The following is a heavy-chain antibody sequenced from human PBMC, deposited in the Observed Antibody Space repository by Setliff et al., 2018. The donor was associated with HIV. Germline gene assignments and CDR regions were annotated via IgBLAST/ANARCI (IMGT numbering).Heavy chain of an antibody. V-gene: IGHV1-69*06. CDR3: ARATTVTIYYYYGMDV. D-gene: IGHD4-17*01. CDR1: AGTVSSYG. J-gene: IGHJ6*02. CDR2: IIPNFGAA. Sequence: GASVKVSCKASAGTVSSYGISWVRQAPGQGLEWMGRIIPNFGAANYAQRFQGRVTITADKSTSTVYMELTSLRSEDTAMYYCARATTVTIYYYYGMDVWGQGTTVTVSS.